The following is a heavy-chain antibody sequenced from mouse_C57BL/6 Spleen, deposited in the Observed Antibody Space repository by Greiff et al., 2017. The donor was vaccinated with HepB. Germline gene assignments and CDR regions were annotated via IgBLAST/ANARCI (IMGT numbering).Heavy chain of an antibody. CDR1: GNTFTSYW. D-gene: IGHD1-1*01. Sequence: QVQLQHPGAELVKLGVSVNLSCQAPGNTFTSYWLQGVKQRPGQGLEWIGEIDPSDSYTNYNQKFKGKATLTVDTSSSTAYMQLSSLTSEDSAVYYCARPNYYGSSQAWFAYWGQGTLVTVSA. V-gene: IGHV1-50*01. CDR2: IDPSDSYT. J-gene: IGHJ3*01. CDR3: ARPNYYGSSQAWFAY.